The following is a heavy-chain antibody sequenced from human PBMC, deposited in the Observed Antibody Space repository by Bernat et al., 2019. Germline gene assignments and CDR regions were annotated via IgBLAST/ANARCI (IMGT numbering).Heavy chain of an antibody. CDR1: GFTFSSYW. CDR2: INTDGSSI. D-gene: IGHD6-19*01. Sequence: EVQLVESGGGLVQPGGSLRLSCAASGFTFSSYWMHWVRQAPGKGLVWVSRINTDGSSISYADSVKGRFTISRDNAKNTLHLQMNSLRAEDTAVYYCAKEEQWLGYFDYWGQGTLVTVSS. CDR3: AKEEQWLGYFDY. V-gene: IGHV3-74*01. J-gene: IGHJ4*02.